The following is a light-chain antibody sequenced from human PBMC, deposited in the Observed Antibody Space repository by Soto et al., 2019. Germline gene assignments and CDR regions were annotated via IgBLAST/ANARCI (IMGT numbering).Light chain of an antibody. Sequence: EIVMTQSPATLSVYPGERATLSCRASQSVSSNLAWYQQKPGQAPRLLIYGASTRATGIPARFSGSRSGTEFPLTISSLQSEDFAVYYCQQYNNWPYTFGQGNKLEIK. J-gene: IGKJ2*01. CDR1: QSVSSN. CDR2: GAS. V-gene: IGKV3-15*01. CDR3: QQYNNWPYT.